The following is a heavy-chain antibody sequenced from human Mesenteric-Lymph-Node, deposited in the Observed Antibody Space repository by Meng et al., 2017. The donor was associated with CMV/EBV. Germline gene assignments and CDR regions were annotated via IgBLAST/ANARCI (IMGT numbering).Heavy chain of an antibody. CDR1: GFTFSSYA. CDR2: IRNSGSTI. CDR3: ARDKSTFYDFWSGSNWFDP. D-gene: IGHD3-3*01. V-gene: IGHV3-48*01. J-gene: IGHJ5*02. Sequence: GESLKISCAASGFTFSSYAMSWVRQAPGKGLEWVSYIRNSGSTIYYADSVKGRFTISRDNAKNSLYLQMNSLRAEDTAIYYCARDKSTFYDFWSGSNWFDPWGQGTLVTVSS.